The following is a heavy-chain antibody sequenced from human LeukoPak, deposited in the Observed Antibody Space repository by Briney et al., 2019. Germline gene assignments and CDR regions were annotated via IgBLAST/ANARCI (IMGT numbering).Heavy chain of an antibody. CDR3: AAIRSYSDAFDI. V-gene: IGHV5-51*01. Sequence: GESLKISCQGSGYSFTSFWSGWVRQMPGKGLEWMGIIYPGDSETRYTPSFQGQVTFSGDKSINTAYLQWSSLKASDTAIYYCAAIRSYSDAFDIWGQGTMVTVAS. D-gene: IGHD2-21*01. CDR1: GYSFTSFW. J-gene: IGHJ3*02. CDR2: IYPGDSET.